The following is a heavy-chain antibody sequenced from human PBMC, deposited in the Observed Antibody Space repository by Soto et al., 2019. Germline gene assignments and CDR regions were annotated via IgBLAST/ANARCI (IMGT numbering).Heavy chain of an antibody. V-gene: IGHV4-59*01. CDR2: IYYSGST. D-gene: IGHD6-19*01. Sequence: SETLSLTCTVSGGSISSYYWSWIRQPPGKGLEWIGYIYYSGSTNYNPSLKSRVTISVDTSKNQFSLKLSSVTAADTAVYYCARDLLDSSGWSHENWFDPWGQGTLVTVSS. CDR1: GGSISSYY. J-gene: IGHJ5*02. CDR3: ARDLLDSSGWSHENWFDP.